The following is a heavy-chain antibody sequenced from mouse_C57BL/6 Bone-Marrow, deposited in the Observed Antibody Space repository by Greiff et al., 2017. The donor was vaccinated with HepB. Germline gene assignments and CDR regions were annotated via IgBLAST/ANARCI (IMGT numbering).Heavy chain of an antibody. D-gene: IGHD1-1*02. CDR2: ISNGGGST. V-gene: IGHV5-12*01. CDR1: GFTFSDYY. J-gene: IGHJ2*01. Sequence: EVQRVESGGGLVQPGGSLKLSCAASGFTFSDYYMYWVRQTPEKRLEWVAYISNGGGSTYYPDTVKGRFTISRDNAKNTLYLQMSRLKSEDTAMYYCARHMGANYFDYWGQGTTLTVSS. CDR3: ARHMGANYFDY.